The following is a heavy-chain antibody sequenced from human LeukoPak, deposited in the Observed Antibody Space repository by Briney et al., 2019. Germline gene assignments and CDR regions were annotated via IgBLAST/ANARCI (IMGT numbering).Heavy chain of an antibody. D-gene: IGHD6-19*01. Sequence: ASVKVSCKASVYTFIGYYMHWVRQAPGQGREWRGWIDPYSDGTHFAQRFQGRVSMTLDTPISTAYMELTRVTSADTAVYYCARDGVAGSSDAFDIWGQGTMVTVSA. V-gene: IGHV1-2*02. CDR3: ARDGVAGSSDAFDI. CDR1: VYTFIGYY. CDR2: IDPYSDGT. J-gene: IGHJ3*02.